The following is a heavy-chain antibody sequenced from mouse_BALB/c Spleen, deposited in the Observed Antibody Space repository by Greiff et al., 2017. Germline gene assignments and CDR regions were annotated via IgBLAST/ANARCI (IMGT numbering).Heavy chain of an antibody. J-gene: IGHJ3*01. CDR3: ARSGTTASAWFAY. Sequence: EVQGVESGGGLVQPGGSRKLSCAASGFTFSSFGMHWVRQAPEKGLEWVAYISSGSSTIYYADTVKGRFTISRDNPKNTLFLQMTSLRSEDTAMYYCARSGTTASAWFAYWGQGTLVTVSA. D-gene: IGHD1-2*01. V-gene: IGHV5-17*02. CDR2: ISSGSSTI. CDR1: GFTFSSFG.